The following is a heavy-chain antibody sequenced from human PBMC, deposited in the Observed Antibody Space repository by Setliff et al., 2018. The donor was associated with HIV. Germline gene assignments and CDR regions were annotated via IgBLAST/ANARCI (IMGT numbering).Heavy chain of an antibody. V-gene: IGHV3-66*02. Sequence: RLSCAASGFTVRTNYMNWVRQAPGKGLQWVSVIYSGGYTQYADSVKGRFTISRDNSKNTLYLQMNSLTAEDTAVYYCARQAYDINMVRGVIAPRFHYYMDVWGKGTTVTVSS. D-gene: IGHD3-10*01. CDR3: ARQAYDINMVRGVIAPRFHYYMDV. CDR2: IYSGGYT. CDR1: GFTVRTNY. J-gene: IGHJ6*03.